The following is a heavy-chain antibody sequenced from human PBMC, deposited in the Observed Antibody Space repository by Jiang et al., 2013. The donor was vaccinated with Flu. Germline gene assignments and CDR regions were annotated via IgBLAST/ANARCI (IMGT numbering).Heavy chain of an antibody. CDR2: IDWDDDK. CDR3: ARATYYYDSSGYYYVVDY. Sequence: TLTLTCTFSGFSLSTSGMCVSWIRQPPGKALEWLARIDWDDDKYYSTSLKTRLTISKDTSKNQVVLTMTNMDPVDTATYYCARATYYYDSSGYYYVVDYWGQGTLVTVSS. V-gene: IGHV2-70*11. J-gene: IGHJ4*02. D-gene: IGHD3-22*01. CDR1: GFSLSTSGMC.